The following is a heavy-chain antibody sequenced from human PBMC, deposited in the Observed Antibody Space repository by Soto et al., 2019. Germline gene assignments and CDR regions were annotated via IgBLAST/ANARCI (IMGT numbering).Heavy chain of an antibody. Sequence: PSETLSLTCTVSGGSISSYYWSWIRQPPGKGLEWIGYIYYSGSTNYNPSLKSRVTISVDTSKNQFSLKLSSVTAADTAVYYCARDLFDPYGSWRRYFDYCRQRNLVTVCS. D-gene: IGHD3-10*01. CDR1: GGSISSYY. CDR2: IYYSGST. CDR3: ARDLFDPYGSWRRYFDY. V-gene: IGHV4-59*01. J-gene: IGHJ4*02.